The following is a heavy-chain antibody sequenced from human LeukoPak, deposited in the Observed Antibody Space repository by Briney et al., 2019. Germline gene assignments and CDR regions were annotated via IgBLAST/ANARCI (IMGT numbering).Heavy chain of an antibody. Sequence: PGGSLRLSCSASGFTFSNFVMHWGRQPPGKGLEYVSAINSKGDSRYYADSVKGRFTFSRDNSKNTLYLQMSSLRADDTAVCYCVKDRTQLWLPGYALHIWGQGTMVTVFS. V-gene: IGHV3-64D*06. D-gene: IGHD5-18*01. CDR1: GFTFSNFV. CDR3: VKDRTQLWLPGYALHI. J-gene: IGHJ3*02. CDR2: INSKGDSR.